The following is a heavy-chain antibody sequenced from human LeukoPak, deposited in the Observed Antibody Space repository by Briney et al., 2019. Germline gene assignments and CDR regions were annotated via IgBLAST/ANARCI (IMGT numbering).Heavy chain of an antibody. D-gene: IGHD5-18*01. CDR1: GFTFSSYG. V-gene: IGHV3-30*18. Sequence: SGGSLRLSCAASGFTFSSYGMHWVRQAPGKGLEWVAVISYDGSNKYYADSVKGRFTISRDNSKNTLYLQMNSLRAEDTAVYYCAKDRNTAMGYWGQGTLVTVSS. CDR3: AKDRNTAMGY. J-gene: IGHJ4*02. CDR2: ISYDGSNK.